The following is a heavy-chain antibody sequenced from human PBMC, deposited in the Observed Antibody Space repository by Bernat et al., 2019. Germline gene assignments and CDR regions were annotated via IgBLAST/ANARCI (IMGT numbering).Heavy chain of an antibody. CDR3: ARGKRRRKGIVFDAFDI. J-gene: IGHJ3*02. D-gene: IGHD1-1*01. CDR1: GGSISSSSYY. CDR2: IYNSGSA. V-gene: IGHV4-39*01. Sequence: QLQLQESGSGLVKPSETLSLTCTVSGGSISSSSYYWGWIRQPPGQGLEWIGSIYNSGSAYYNPSLKTRVTITVDTSKNQFSLKLSSVTAAATAVYYCARGKRRRKGIVFDAFDIWGQGTRVTVSS.